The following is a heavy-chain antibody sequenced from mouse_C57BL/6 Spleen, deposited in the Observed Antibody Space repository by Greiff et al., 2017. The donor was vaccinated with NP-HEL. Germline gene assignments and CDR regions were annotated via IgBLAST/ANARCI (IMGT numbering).Heavy chain of an antibody. J-gene: IGHJ1*03. V-gene: IGHV1-75*01. CDR2: IFPGSGST. D-gene: IGHD1-1*01. Sequence: VQLQQSGPELVKPGASVKISCKASGYTFTDYYINWVKQRPGQGLEGIGWIFPGSGSTYYNEKFKGKATLTVDKSSSTAYMLLSSLTSEDSAVYFCARPIYYGSSYFDVWGTGTTVTVSS. CDR1: GYTFTDYY. CDR3: ARPIYYGSSYFDV.